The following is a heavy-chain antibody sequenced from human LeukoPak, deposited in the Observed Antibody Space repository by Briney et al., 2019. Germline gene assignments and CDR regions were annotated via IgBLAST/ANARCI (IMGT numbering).Heavy chain of an antibody. J-gene: IGHJ4*02. Sequence: GGSLRLSCAASGLTFSSYSMNWVRQAPGKGLEGVSSISSGSKYIYNADSVKGRFTISRDNAKNSLYLQMNSLRAEDTAVYYCARALSYSYGSMDFWGQGTLVIVSS. CDR1: GLTFSSYS. D-gene: IGHD5-18*01. CDR2: ISSGSKYI. V-gene: IGHV3-21*01. CDR3: ARALSYSYGSMDF.